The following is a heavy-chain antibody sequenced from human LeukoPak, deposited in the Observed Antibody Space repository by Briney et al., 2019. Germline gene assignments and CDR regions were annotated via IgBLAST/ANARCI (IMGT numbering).Heavy chain of an antibody. CDR3: TRAARGYSSVFDY. J-gene: IGHJ4*02. Sequence: KPGGSLRLSCTASGFTFGDYAMSWIRQAPGKGLEWVGLIRSKAYGGTTEYAASVKGRFTISRDDSKSIAYLQINSLKTEDTAVYYCTRAARGYSSVFDYWGQGTLVTVSS. CDR2: IRSKAYGGTT. D-gene: IGHD5-18*01. V-gene: IGHV3-49*05. CDR1: GFTFGDYA.